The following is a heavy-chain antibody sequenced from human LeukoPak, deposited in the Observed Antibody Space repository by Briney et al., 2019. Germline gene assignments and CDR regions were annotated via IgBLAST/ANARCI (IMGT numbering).Heavy chain of an antibody. J-gene: IGHJ3*01. CDR1: GYTFSTYG. D-gene: IGHD3-10*01. V-gene: IGHV1-18*01. Sequence: GASVNVSCKASGYTFSTYGISWVRQAPGQGLECMGWISTYKGNTYYAQKLQGRVTMTTDTSTSTAYMELRSLRSDDTAIYYCARDLYYYGSGSYYDVFDVWGQGTMVTVSS. CDR2: ISTYKGNT. CDR3: ARDLYYYGSGSYYDVFDV.